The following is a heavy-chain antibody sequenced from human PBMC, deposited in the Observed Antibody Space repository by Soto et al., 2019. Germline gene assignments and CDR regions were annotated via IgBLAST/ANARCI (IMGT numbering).Heavy chain of an antibody. CDR3: ARERDDDPKPPYYYYGMDV. V-gene: IGHV1-2*04. CDR2: INPNSGGT. Sequence: GASVKVSCKASGYTFTGYYMHWVRQAPGQGLEWMGWINPNSGGTNYAQKFQGWVTMTRDTSISTAYMELSRLRSDDTAVYYCARERDDDPKPPYYYYGMDVWGQGTTVSVSS. D-gene: IGHD3-3*01. CDR1: GYTFTGYY. J-gene: IGHJ6*02.